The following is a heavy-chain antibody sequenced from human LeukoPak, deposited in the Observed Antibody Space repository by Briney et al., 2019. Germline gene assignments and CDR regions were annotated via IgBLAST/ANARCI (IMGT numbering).Heavy chain of an antibody. CDR2: INAKSGGI. Sequence: ASVKVSCKASGYTFSGYYIHWVRQARGQGLEWMGWINAKSGGINFAQNFRGRVTMTRDTSITTAYMELTSLTSDDTAVYYCAGADWAAGVAFDYWGQGTLVTVSS. CDR3: AGADWAAGVAFDY. D-gene: IGHD3-9*01. J-gene: IGHJ4*02. CDR1: GYTFSGYY. V-gene: IGHV1-2*02.